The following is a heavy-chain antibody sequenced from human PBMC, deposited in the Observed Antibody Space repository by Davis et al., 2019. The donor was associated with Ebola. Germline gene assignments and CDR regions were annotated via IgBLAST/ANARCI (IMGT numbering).Heavy chain of an antibody. CDR2: ISYDGSNK. J-gene: IGHJ6*02. V-gene: IGHV3-30*03. Sequence: PGGSLRLSCAASGFTFSSYAMSWVRQAPGKGLEWVAVISYDGSNKYYADSVKGRFTISRDNSKNTLYLQMNSLRAEDTAVYYCAIRSLLRPDYYYGMDVWGQGTTVTVSS. D-gene: IGHD2-21*01. CDR3: AIRSLLRPDYYYGMDV. CDR1: GFTFSSYA.